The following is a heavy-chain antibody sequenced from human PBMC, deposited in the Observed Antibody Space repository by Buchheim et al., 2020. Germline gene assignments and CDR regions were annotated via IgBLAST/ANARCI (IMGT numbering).Heavy chain of an antibody. V-gene: IGHV3-33*01. D-gene: IGHD6-13*01. J-gene: IGHJ4*02. CDR2: IWYDGSNK. Sequence: QVQLVESGGGVVQPGRSLRLSCAASGFTFSSYGMHWVRQAPGKGLEGVAVIWYDGSNKYYADSVKGRFTISRDNYKNTLYLQMNGLRAEDTAVYYCARDRGITAAGGEFDYWGQGTL. CDR1: GFTFSSYG. CDR3: ARDRGITAAGGEFDY.